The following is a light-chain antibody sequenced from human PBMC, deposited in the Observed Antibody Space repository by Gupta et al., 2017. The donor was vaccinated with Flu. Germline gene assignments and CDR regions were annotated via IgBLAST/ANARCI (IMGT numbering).Light chain of an antibody. Sequence: DIQMTQSPSSLSASVGDRVTITCRASQSISSYLNWYQQKPGKAPKLLIYAASSLQSGVPSRFSGSGSGTDFTLTISRLQPEDFATYYCQQRDSTPRTFGQATXVEIK. CDR3: QQRDSTPRT. CDR1: QSISSY. CDR2: AAS. J-gene: IGKJ1*01. V-gene: IGKV1-39*01.